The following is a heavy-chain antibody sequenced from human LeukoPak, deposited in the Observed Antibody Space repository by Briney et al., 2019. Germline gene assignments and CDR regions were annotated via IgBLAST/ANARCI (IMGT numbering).Heavy chain of an antibody. CDR2: IWYDVTNK. Sequence: GGSLRLSCAASGFTFSSYGMHWVRQAPGKGLEWVALIWYDVTNKYYGDSVKGRFTISRDNSKNTLYLQMDSLRTDDTAMYYCARARGGVGALPPYWGQGTLVTVSS. J-gene: IGHJ4*02. CDR3: ARARGGVGALPPY. V-gene: IGHV3-33*01. CDR1: GFTFSSYG. D-gene: IGHD1-26*01.